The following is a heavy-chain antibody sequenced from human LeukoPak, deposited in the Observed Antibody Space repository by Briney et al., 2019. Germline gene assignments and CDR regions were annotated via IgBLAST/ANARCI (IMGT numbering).Heavy chain of an antibody. CDR2: IRGSGGTI. Sequence: GGSLRLSCAASGFTLSDYYMSWIRQAPGKGLDWVTSIRGSGGTIYYADSVKGRFTISRDNAKNSLYLEMSSLRVEDTAVYYCARGITSTWYYFDSWGQGTLVTVSS. CDR1: GFTLSDYY. J-gene: IGHJ4*02. D-gene: IGHD6-13*01. V-gene: IGHV3-11*01. CDR3: ARGITSTWYYFDS.